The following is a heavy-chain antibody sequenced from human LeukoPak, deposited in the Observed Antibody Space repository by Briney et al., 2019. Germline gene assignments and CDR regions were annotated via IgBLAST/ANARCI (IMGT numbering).Heavy chain of an antibody. CDR3: ARGVAAGSGSWH. Sequence: GGSLRLSCAASGFTFSSYWLHWVRQAPGKGLVWISHISSDGSSTNYADSVKGRFTISRDNAKNTLYLQMNSLRAEDTGVYYCARGVAAGSGSWHWGQGTLVTVSS. CDR1: GFTFSSYW. CDR2: ISSDGSST. V-gene: IGHV3-74*01. D-gene: IGHD6-13*01. J-gene: IGHJ4*02.